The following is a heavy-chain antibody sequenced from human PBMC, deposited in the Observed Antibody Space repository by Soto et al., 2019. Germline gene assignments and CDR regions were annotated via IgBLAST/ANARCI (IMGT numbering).Heavy chain of an antibody. CDR1: GFTFNSYG. V-gene: IGHV3-30*03. Sequence: PGGSLRLSCAASGFTFNSYGMHWVRQAPGKGLEWVVVISFDGRNTYYADSVKGRFTISRDNSKNTLYLQMTSLRAEDTAVYYCASHRVSGYWGQGTLVTVSS. D-gene: IGHD6-6*01. CDR3: ASHRVSGY. J-gene: IGHJ4*02. CDR2: ISFDGRNT.